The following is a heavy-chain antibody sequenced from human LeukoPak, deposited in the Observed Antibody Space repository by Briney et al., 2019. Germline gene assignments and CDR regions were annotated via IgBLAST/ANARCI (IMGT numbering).Heavy chain of an antibody. Sequence: ASVKVSCKASGYTYTSYYVQWVRQAPGQGLEWMGIINPSDGSTRYAQKFQGRVTMTRDTSTSTVYMEVRSLRSEDTAVYYCARDSAGAGQIDYWGQGTLVTVS. CDR3: ARDSAGAGQIDY. V-gene: IGHV1-46*01. J-gene: IGHJ4*02. CDR2: INPSDGST. CDR1: GYTYTSYY. D-gene: IGHD6-19*01.